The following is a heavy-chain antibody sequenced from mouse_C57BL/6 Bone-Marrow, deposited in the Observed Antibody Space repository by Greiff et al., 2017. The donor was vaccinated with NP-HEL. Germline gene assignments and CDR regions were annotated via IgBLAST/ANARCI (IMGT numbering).Heavy chain of an antibody. D-gene: IGHD2-3*01. CDR3: VREGIVDGYDYFDY. CDR1: GFTFNTYA. CDR2: IRSKSSNYAT. J-gene: IGHJ2*01. V-gene: IGHV10-3*01. Sequence: EVQLVESGGGLVQPKGSLKLSCAASGFTFNTYAMHWVRQAPGKGLEWVARIRSKSSNYATYYADSVKDRFTISRDDSQSMLYLQMNNLKTEDTAMYYCVREGIVDGYDYFDYWGQGTTLTVSS.